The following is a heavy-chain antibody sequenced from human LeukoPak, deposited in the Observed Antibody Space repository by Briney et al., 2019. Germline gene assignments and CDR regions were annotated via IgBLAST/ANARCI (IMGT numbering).Heavy chain of an antibody. Sequence: SETLSLTCTVSGGSISTYYWSWIRQPAGKGLEWIGRINTSGSTNYNPSLKSRVTMSVDSSKNQFSLKLNSVTAADTAVYYCARCGYTYGYPYYYMDVWGKGTTVTVSS. D-gene: IGHD5-18*01. CDR1: GGSISTYY. J-gene: IGHJ6*03. V-gene: IGHV4-4*07. CDR2: INTSGST. CDR3: ARCGYTYGYPYYYMDV.